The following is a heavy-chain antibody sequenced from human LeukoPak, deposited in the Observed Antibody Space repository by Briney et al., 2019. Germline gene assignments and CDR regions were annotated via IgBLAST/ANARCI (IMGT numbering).Heavy chain of an antibody. CDR1: GGSISSTNYY. D-gene: IGHD3-22*01. CDR2: IYYSGST. J-gene: IGHJ4*02. CDR3: ARGDLIVDRLGFDY. V-gene: IGHV4-39*07. Sequence: XETLSLTCTVSGGSISSTNYYWGWIRQPPGKGLEWIGSIYYSGSTYYNPSLKSRVTISVDTSKNHFSLKLSSVTAADTAVYYCARGDLIVDRLGFDYWGQGTLVTVSS.